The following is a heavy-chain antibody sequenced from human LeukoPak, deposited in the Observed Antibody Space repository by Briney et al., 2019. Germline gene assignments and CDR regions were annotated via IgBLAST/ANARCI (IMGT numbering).Heavy chain of an antibody. CDR1: GASTTCYY. CDR2: IYSDGTT. Sequence: SETLSLTCSVSGASTTCYYWNWIRQAPGKGLEWIGYIYSDGTTSYSPSLRSRVTISIDTSRNQFSLKLSSVTAADAAAYYCARDTPSYDTSGYYYFDYWGQGALVTVSS. V-gene: IGHV4-59*01. CDR3: ARDTPSYDTSGYYYFDY. J-gene: IGHJ4*02. D-gene: IGHD3-22*01.